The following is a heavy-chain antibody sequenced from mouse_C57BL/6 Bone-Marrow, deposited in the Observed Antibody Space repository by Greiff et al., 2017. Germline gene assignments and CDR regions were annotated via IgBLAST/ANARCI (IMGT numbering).Heavy chain of an antibody. V-gene: IGHV3-6*01. J-gene: IGHJ1*03. CDR2: ISYDGSN. CDR1: GYSITSGYY. Sequence: EVHLVESGPGLVKPSQSLSLTCSVTGYSITSGYYWNWIRQFPGNKLEWMGYISYDGSNNYNPSLKNRSSITRDPSKNQFFLKLNSVTTEDTATYYCAREGGIYYLWYFDVWGTGTTVTVSS. CDR3: AREGGIYYLWYFDV. D-gene: IGHD1-1*01.